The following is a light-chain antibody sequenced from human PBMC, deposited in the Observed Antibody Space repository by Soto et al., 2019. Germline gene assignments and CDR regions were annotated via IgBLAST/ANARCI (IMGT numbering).Light chain of an antibody. V-gene: IGKV3-20*01. CDR2: DAS. CDR1: QSVSSNS. CDR3: QQYGSSPPT. J-gene: IGKJ1*01. Sequence: EIVLTQSPGTLSLSPGERATLSCRASQSVSSNSLAWYQQKPGQAPRLLIYDASSRATGTPDRFSGSGSGTDFTLTIIRLEPEDSAVYHCQQYGSSPPTFGQGTKVDIK.